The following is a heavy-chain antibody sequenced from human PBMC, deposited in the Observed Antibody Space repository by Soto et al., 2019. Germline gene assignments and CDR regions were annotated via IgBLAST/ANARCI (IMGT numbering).Heavy chain of an antibody. Sequence: QVHLVQSGAEVKKPGASVKVSCKASGYTFTNYDINWVRQAPGQGLEWMGWISTYTGNTNYAQKLQGRVTMTTDTPTSTASMELRSLRSDDTAVYYCARGYYYGSGRPTPGGMDVWGQGTTVTVSS. CDR1: GYTFTNYD. J-gene: IGHJ6*02. CDR3: ARGYYYGSGRPTPGGMDV. V-gene: IGHV1-18*01. D-gene: IGHD3-10*01. CDR2: ISTYTGNT.